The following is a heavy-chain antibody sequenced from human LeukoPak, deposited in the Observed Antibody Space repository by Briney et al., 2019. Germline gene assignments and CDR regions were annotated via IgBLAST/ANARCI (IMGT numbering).Heavy chain of an antibody. Sequence: GSVKVSCKASRYTFTSYGISWVRQAPGQGREWMGWISAYNGSTNYAQKLQGRVTMPTDPSTSTAYMELRSRRSDDTAVYYCAREATGSGSYYFGYWGQGTLVTVSS. D-gene: IGHD3-10*01. V-gene: IGHV1-18*01. CDR2: ISAYNGST. CDR1: RYTFTSYG. J-gene: IGHJ4*02. CDR3: AREATGSGSYYFGY.